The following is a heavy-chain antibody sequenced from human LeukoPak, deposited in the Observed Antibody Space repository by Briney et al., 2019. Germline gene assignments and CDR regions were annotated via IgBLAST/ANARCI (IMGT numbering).Heavy chain of an antibody. Sequence: GESLKISCQGSGYSFTSYWLGWVRQMPGKGLEWMGIIYPGDSDTRYSPSFQGQVTISADKSISTAYLQWSSLKASDTAMYYCARTSIRGYSGLRFAYFDYWGQGTLVTVSS. J-gene: IGHJ4*02. CDR2: IYPGDSDT. D-gene: IGHD5-12*01. V-gene: IGHV5-51*01. CDR3: ARTSIRGYSGLRFAYFDY. CDR1: GYSFTSYW.